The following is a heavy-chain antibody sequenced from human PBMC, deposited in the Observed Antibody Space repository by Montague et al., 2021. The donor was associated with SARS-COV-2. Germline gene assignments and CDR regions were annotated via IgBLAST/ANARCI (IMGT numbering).Heavy chain of an antibody. Sequence: SLRLSCAASGFVYDAYAMHWVRQAPGKGLEWVAGINRHSGTRDYVDSVKGRFTISRDNTKKSLYLQMDSLTTDDTAFYYCVKDLWAGFITRVSFEDWGQGILVTVSS. V-gene: IGHV3-9*01. CDR2: INRHSGTR. J-gene: IGHJ4*02. CDR1: GFVYDAYA. D-gene: IGHD1-20*01. CDR3: VKDLWAGFITRVSFED.